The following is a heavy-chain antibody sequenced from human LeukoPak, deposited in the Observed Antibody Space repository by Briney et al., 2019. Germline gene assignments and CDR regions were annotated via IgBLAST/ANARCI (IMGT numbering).Heavy chain of an antibody. CDR2: IYYSGST. D-gene: IGHD6-19*01. CDR1: GDSITSYY. CDR3: AKASSGWYGLFDS. V-gene: IGHV4-59*01. J-gene: IGHJ4*02. Sequence: PSETLSLTCTVPGDSITSYYWSWIRQPPGKGLEWIGYIYYSGSTNYNPFLKSRVTISIDTSKNQFSLKLSSVTAADTAVYYCAKASSGWYGLFDSWGQGTLVTVSA.